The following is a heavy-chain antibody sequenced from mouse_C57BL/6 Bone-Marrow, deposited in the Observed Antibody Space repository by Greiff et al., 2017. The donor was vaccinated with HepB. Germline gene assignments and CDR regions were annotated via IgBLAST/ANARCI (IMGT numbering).Heavy chain of an antibody. CDR2: IYPRSGNT. Sequence: VKLVESGAELARPGASVKLSCKASGYTFTSYGISWVKQRTGQGLEWIGEIYPRSGNTYYNEKFKGKATLTADKSSSTAYMELRSLTSEDSAVYFCAQLITTVVVPFDYWGQGTTLTVSS. D-gene: IGHD1-1*01. V-gene: IGHV1-81*01. CDR3: AQLITTVVVPFDY. CDR1: GYTFTSYG. J-gene: IGHJ2*01.